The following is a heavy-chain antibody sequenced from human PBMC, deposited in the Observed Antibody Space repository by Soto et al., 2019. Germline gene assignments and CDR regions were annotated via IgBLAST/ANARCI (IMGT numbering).Heavy chain of an antibody. J-gene: IGHJ6*02. CDR2: IIPIFGTA. V-gene: IGHV1-69*01. CDR1: GGTFSSYA. D-gene: IGHD4-4*01. CDR3: ARDHDYSNHRRQRYYYYGMDV. Sequence: QVQLVQSGAEVKKPGSSVKVSCKASGGTFSSYAISWVRQAPGQGLEWMGWIIPIFGTANYAQKFQGRVTITADESRSTAYMELRSLRSEATAVYYCARDHDYSNHRRQRYYYYGMDVWGQGTTVPVSS.